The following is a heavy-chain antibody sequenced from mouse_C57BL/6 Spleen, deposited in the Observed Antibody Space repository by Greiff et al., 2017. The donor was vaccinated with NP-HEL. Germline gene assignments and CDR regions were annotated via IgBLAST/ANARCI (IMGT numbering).Heavy chain of an antibody. J-gene: IGHJ4*01. Sequence: QVHVKQSGAELVRPGTSVKVSCKASGYAFTNYLIEWVKQRPGQGLEWIGVINPGSGGTNYNEKFKGKATLTADKSSSTAYMQLSSLTSEDSAVYFCARGGIYYDYEGAMDYWGQGTSVTVSS. D-gene: IGHD2-4*01. CDR3: ARGGIYYDYEGAMDY. CDR2: INPGSGGT. V-gene: IGHV1-54*01. CDR1: GYAFTNYL.